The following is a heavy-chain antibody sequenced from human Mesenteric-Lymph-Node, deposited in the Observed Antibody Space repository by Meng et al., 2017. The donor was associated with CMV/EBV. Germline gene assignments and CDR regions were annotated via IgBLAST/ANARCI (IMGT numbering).Heavy chain of an antibody. Sequence: SETLSLTFTFTGVSISPYYWSWIRRPPGKGLEWIAYVYYTGEKTVNPSLKSRVNISVDRSKNQFSLNLNSVTAADTAVYYCARLPIGDWNYSQFDYWGQGTPVTVSS. V-gene: IGHV4-59*01. J-gene: IGHJ4*02. CDR2: VYYTGEK. CDR1: GVSISPYY. CDR3: ARLPIGDWNYSQFDY. D-gene: IGHD1-7*01.